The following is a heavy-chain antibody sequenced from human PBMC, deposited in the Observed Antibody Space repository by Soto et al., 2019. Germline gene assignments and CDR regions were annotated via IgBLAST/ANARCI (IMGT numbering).Heavy chain of an antibody. J-gene: IGHJ6*02. CDR3: ARGGKYSTNGVCSFYGMYV. V-gene: IGHV1-18*01. D-gene: IGHD2-8*01. CDR1: GYTFTSYG. Sequence: QVQLVQSGAEVKKPGASVKVSCKASGYTFTSYGISWVRQAPGQGLEWMGWISAYNGNTNYAQKLQGRVTMTTDTSTRSAYMELRSLSSDDTAVYYCARGGKYSTNGVCSFYGMYVWGQGNTVTVSS. CDR2: ISAYNGNT.